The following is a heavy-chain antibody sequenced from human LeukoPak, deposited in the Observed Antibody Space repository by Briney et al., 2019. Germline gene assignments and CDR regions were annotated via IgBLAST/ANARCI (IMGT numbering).Heavy chain of an antibody. D-gene: IGHD5-24*01. CDR3: ATYGMATIYFQS. CDR2: IDTRGIT. Sequence: PSETLSLTCDVHGGSLSDSYWTWIRQSPGKGLEWVGEIDTRGITNYSPSLKSRLTISIDTSQNRFTLKLKSVTAADTAVYFCATYGMATIYFQSWGQGALVTVSS. V-gene: IGHV4-34*01. CDR1: GGSLSDSY. J-gene: IGHJ4*02.